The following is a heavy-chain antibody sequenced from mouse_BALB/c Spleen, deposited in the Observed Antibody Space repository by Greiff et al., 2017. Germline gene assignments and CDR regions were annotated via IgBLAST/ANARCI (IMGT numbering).Heavy chain of an antibody. J-gene: IGHJ4*01. CDR1: GFTFSSFG. Sequence: EVNVVESGGGLVQPGGSRKLSCAASGFTFSSFGMHWVRQAPEKGLEWVAYISSGSSTIYYADTVKGRFTISRDNPKNTLFLQMTSLRSEDTAMYYCARGLWRGSYAMDYWGQGTSVTVSS. CDR3: ARGLWRGSYAMDY. CDR2: ISSGSSTI. V-gene: IGHV5-17*02. D-gene: IGHD6-5*01.